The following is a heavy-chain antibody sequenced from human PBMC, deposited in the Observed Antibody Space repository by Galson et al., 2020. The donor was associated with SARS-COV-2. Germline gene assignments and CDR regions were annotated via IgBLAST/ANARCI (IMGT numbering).Heavy chain of an antibody. V-gene: IGHV3-30*18. J-gene: IGHJ4*02. Sequence: GGSLRLSCVASGFNFYNYGIHWVRQAPGKGLEWVAFISSDGTNKNYADSVNGRFTISRDNSRDTLSLQMNSLRTEDTAVYYCAKDRGTRARWVLGYFDSWGQGTLVTVSS. CDR3: AKDRGTRARWVLGYFDS. D-gene: IGHD1-7*01. CDR1: GFNFYNYG. CDR2: ISSDGTNK.